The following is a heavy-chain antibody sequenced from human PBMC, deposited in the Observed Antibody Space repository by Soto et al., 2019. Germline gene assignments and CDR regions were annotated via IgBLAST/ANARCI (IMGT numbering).Heavy chain of an antibody. Sequence: PSETLSLTCTVSGGSISSGGYDWSWIRQHPGKGLEWIGYIYYSGSTYYNPSLKSRVTILVDTSKNQFSLKLSSVTAADTAVYYCASMQQLDWFDPWRQGTLVTVSS. V-gene: IGHV4-31*03. CDR3: ASMQQLDWFDP. D-gene: IGHD6-13*01. J-gene: IGHJ5*02. CDR2: IYYSGST. CDR1: GGSISSGGYD.